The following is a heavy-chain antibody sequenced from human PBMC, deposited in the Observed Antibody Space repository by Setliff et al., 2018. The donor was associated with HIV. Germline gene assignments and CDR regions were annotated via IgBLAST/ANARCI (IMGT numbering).Heavy chain of an antibody. D-gene: IGHD3-10*01. CDR2: ISAYNGNT. CDR1: AYTFTSHG. Sequence: ASVKVSCKASAYTFTSHGISWVRQAPGQGLEWMGWISAYNGNTNYAQKFQGRVTVTRDTSTSTVYMELNSLRPEDTAVYYCARGLRGVIKGRYYYMDVWGKGTTVTVSS. V-gene: IGHV1-18*01. J-gene: IGHJ6*03. CDR3: ARGLRGVIKGRYYYMDV.